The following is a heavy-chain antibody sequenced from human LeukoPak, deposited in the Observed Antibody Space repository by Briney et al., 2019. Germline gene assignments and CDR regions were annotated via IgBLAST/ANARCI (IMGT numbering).Heavy chain of an antibody. V-gene: IGHV3-7*01. D-gene: IGHD6-13*01. Sequence: GGSLRLSCAASGFTLSSYWMSWVRQAPGKGLEWVANIKQDGSEKNYVHSVKGRFTISRDNAKNSLYLQMNSLRAEDTVVYYCARPDQGYSSSWYPGGHAFDIWGQGTMVTVSS. CDR3: ARPDQGYSSSWYPGGHAFDI. J-gene: IGHJ3*02. CDR1: GFTLSSYW. CDR2: IKQDGSEK.